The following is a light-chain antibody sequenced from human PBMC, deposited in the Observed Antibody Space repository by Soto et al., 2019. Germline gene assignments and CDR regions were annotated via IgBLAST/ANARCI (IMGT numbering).Light chain of an antibody. J-gene: IGKJ4*01. V-gene: IGKV3-11*01. CDR3: QQRSNWPLLH. CDR1: QSVSSY. Sequence: EIVLTQSPATLSLSPGERATLSCRASQSVSSYLAWYQQKPGQSPRLLIYDASNRATGIPARFSGSGSGTDFTLAISSLEPEDFAVYYCQQRSNWPLLHFCGGTNVESK. CDR2: DAS.